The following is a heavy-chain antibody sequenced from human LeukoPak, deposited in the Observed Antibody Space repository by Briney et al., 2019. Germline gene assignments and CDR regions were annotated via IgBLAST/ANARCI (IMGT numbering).Heavy chain of an antibody. V-gene: IGHV3-21*01. D-gene: IGHD3-16*01. CDR1: GFTFSDYD. CDR2: ISYLSSHV. CDR3: GRAFPPLRTSSAGDL. J-gene: IGHJ4*02. Sequence: GGSLRLSCSASGFTFSDYDMNWIRQAPGKGLEWVSSISYLSSHVYYGDSVKGRFSISRDNAKNSLYLQMNSLGAEDTAIYYCGRAFPPLRTSSAGDLWGQGILVTVSS.